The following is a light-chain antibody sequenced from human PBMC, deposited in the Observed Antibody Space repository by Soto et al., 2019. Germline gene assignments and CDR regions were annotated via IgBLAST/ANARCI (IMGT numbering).Light chain of an antibody. Sequence: QSALTQPASVSGSPGQSITISCTGTSSDIGGYNYVSWYQQHPGKAPKLMIYEVSNRPSGVSDRFSASKSGNTASLTISGLQAEDEADYYCSSYTGTLDVFGTGTKVTV. CDR2: EVS. CDR1: SSDIGGYNY. V-gene: IGLV2-14*01. J-gene: IGLJ1*01. CDR3: SSYTGTLDV.